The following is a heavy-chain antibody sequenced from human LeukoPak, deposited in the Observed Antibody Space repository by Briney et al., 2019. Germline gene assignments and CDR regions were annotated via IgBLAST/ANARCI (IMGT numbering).Heavy chain of an antibody. D-gene: IGHD2-8*02. CDR1: GFTFSSYW. CDR2: IKQDGSEK. Sequence: GGSLRLSCAASGFTFSSYWMSWVRQAPGKGLEWLANIKQDGSEKYYVDSVKGRFTISRDNAKNSLYLQMNSLRAEDTGVYYCVRAPATNEWRCMDYWGQGTLVTVSS. J-gene: IGHJ4*02. V-gene: IGHV3-7*01. CDR3: VRAPATNEWRCMDY.